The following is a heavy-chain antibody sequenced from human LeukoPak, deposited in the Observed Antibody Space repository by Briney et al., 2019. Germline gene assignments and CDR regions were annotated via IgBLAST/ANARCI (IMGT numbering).Heavy chain of an antibody. V-gene: IGHV3-53*01. J-gene: IGHJ6*02. CDR2: IYGGGST. Sequence: GGSLRLSCAASGFTFSSYAMSWVRQAPGKGLEWVSVIYGGGSTYYADSVKGRFTISRDNSKNTLYLLMNSLRAEDTAVYYCARDMPSAAPPAYYYYGMDVWGQGTTVTVSS. CDR3: ARDMPSAAPPAYYYYGMDV. D-gene: IGHD6-25*01. CDR1: GFTFSSYA.